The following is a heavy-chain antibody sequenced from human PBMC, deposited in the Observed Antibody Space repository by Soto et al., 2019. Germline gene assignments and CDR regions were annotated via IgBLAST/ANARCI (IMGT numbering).Heavy chain of an antibody. V-gene: IGHV3-23*01. Sequence: PGGSLRLSCAASGFTFSSYAMNWVRQAPGKGLEWVSAISGSGGSTYYADSVKGRFTISRDNSKNTLYLQMNSLRAEDTAVYYCPKDLRYCIGGSCSPGAFDIWGQGTLVTVSS. D-gene: IGHD2-15*01. CDR1: GFTFSSYA. CDR2: ISGSGGST. J-gene: IGHJ3*02. CDR3: PKDLRYCIGGSCSPGAFDI.